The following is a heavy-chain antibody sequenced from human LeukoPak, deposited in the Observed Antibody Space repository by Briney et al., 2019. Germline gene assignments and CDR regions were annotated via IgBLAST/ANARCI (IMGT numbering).Heavy chain of an antibody. CDR2: INHSGST. D-gene: IGHD3-22*01. J-gene: IGHJ4*02. Sequence: GSLRLSCGASGFTFTTYAMTWVRQPPGKGLEWIGEINHSGSTNYNPSLKSRVTMSVDTSNNQFSLRLSSVTAADTAVYYCARLSSYYDSSLHYVDHWGQGTLVSVSA. V-gene: IGHV4-34*01. CDR1: GFTFTTYA. CDR3: ARLSSYYDSSLHYVDH.